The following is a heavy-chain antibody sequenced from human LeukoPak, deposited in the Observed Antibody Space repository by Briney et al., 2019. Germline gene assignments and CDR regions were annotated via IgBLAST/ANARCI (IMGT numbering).Heavy chain of an antibody. J-gene: IGHJ4*02. Sequence: PGGSLRLSCAASGFTFSSYGMHWVRQAPGKGLEWVAVISYDGSNKFYADSVKGRFTISRDNSKNTLYLQMNSLRAEDTAVYYCAKTGIYSSSWSDPFDYWGQGTLVTVSS. V-gene: IGHV3-30*12. D-gene: IGHD6-13*01. CDR3: AKTGIYSSSWSDPFDY. CDR1: GFTFSSYG. CDR2: ISYDGSNK.